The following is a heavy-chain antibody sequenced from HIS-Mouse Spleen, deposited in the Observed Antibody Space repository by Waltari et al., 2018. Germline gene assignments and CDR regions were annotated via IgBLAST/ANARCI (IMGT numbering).Heavy chain of an antibody. CDR1: GYPFTGYY. V-gene: IGHV1-2*02. CDR2: INPNSGGT. J-gene: IGHJ4*02. D-gene: IGHD6-19*01. CDR3: ARDPPFRSSGLDY. Sequence: QVQLVQSGAEVKQPGASVKVSCKASGYPFTGYYMPWVRQAPGQGLEWMGWINPNSGGTNYAQKFQGRVTMTRDTYISTAYMELSRLRSDDTAVYYCARDPPFRSSGLDYWGQGTLVTVSS.